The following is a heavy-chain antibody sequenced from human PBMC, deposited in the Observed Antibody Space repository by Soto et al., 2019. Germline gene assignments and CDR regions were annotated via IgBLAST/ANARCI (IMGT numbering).Heavy chain of an antibody. CDR2: MSYDGVNK. CDR1: GYSVSSYA. J-gene: IGHJ1*01. Sequence: PSGSLGLSCAASGYSVSSYAMHWVRRNPGKGLEWVAVMSYDGVNKYYADFVKGRFTISRDNSKNMLYLQMDRLRAEDTAVYYCASLYYYSLTKDLGNCGQGTVVTLSS. CDR3: ASLYYYSLTKDLGN. V-gene: IGHV3-30-3*01. D-gene: IGHD3-9*01.